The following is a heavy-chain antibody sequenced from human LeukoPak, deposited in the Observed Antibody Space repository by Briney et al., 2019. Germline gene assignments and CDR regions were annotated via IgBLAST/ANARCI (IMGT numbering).Heavy chain of an antibody. D-gene: IGHD3-9*01. CDR1: GGSISSGDYY. CDR2: IYYSGST. CDR3: ARGGDILTAFDY. J-gene: IGHJ4*02. Sequence: SQTLSLTCTVSGGSISSGDYYWSWIRQPPGKGLEWIGYIYYSGSTYYNPSLKSRVTISVDTSKNQFSLKLGSVTAADTAVYYCARGGDILTAFDYWGQGTLVTVSS. V-gene: IGHV4-30-4*01.